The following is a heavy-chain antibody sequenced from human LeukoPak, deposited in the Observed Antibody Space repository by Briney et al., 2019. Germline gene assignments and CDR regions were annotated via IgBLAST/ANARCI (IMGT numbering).Heavy chain of an antibody. CDR3: ARDVVDQDIVVVPAAMGP. V-gene: IGHV3-21*01. CDR1: GFTFSSYS. J-gene: IGHJ5*02. D-gene: IGHD2-2*01. CDR2: ISSSSSYI. Sequence: GGSLRLSCAASGFTFSSYSMNWVRQAPGKGLEWVSSISSSSSYIYYADSVKGRFTISRDNAKNSLYLQMNSLRAEDTAVYCCARDVVDQDIVVVPAAMGPWGQGTLVTVSS.